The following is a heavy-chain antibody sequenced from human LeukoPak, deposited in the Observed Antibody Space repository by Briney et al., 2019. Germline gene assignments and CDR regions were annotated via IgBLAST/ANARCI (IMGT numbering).Heavy chain of an antibody. CDR2: FDPEDGET. CDR1: GYTLTELS. V-gene: IGHV1-24*01. D-gene: IGHD2-21*02. Sequence: ASVKVSCKVSGYTLTELSMHWVRQAPGKGLEWMGGFDPEDGETIYARKFQGRVTMTEDTSTDTAYMELSSLRSEDTAVYYCATDSPVVTAINAFDIWGQGTMVTVSS. CDR3: ATDSPVVTAINAFDI. J-gene: IGHJ3*02.